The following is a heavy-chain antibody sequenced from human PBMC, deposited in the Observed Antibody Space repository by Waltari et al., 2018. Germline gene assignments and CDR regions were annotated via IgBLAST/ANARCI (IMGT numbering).Heavy chain of an antibody. CDR1: GGSTTSHRRY. CDR2: VSYNGAT. D-gene: IGHD5-12*01. J-gene: IGHJ3*01. Sequence: LQLQESGPGLGKPSETLSLTCNVSGGSTTSHRRYWAWIRQPPGQGLEWIGTVSYNGATYSSPSLKSRVTVSRDTSKNHLSLKLGSVTAADTAVYYCATYIGASIGTAAFDVWGQGTMVTVSS. V-gene: IGHV4-39*02. CDR3: ATYIGASIGTAAFDV.